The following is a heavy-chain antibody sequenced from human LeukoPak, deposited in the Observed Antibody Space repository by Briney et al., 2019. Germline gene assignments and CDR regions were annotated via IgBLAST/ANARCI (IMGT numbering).Heavy chain of an antibody. J-gene: IGHJ5*02. V-gene: IGHV4-34*01. CDR2: INHSGST. D-gene: IGHD4-23*01. CDR1: GGSFSGYY. Sequence: PSETLSLTCAVYGGSFSGYYWSWIRQPPGKGLEWIGEINHSGSTNYNPSLKSRVTISVDTSKNQFSLKLSSVTAADTAVYYCARGPEIRGLDFDPWGQGTLVTVSS. CDR3: ARGPEIRGLDFDP.